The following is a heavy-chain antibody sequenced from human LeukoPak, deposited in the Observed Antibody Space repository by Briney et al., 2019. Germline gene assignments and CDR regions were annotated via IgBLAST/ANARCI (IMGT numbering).Heavy chain of an antibody. D-gene: IGHD3-22*01. CDR2: ISYDGSNK. CDR1: GFTFSSYG. V-gene: IGHV3-30*18. Sequence: GGSLRLSCAASGFTFSSYGMHWVRQAPGKGLEWVAVISYDGSNKYYADSVTGRFTISRDNSKNTLYLQMNSLRAEDTAVYYCAKASMIVVAPNDAFDIWGQGTMVTVSS. CDR3: AKASMIVVAPNDAFDI. J-gene: IGHJ3*02.